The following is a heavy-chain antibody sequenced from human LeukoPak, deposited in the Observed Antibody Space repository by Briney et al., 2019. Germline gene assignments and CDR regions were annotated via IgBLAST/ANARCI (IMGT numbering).Heavy chain of an antibody. J-gene: IGHJ4*02. CDR2: INQDGTEE. CDR1: GFTFSSHW. Sequence: GGSLRLSCAASGFTFSSHWMSWVRQTPRKGLEWVAHINQDGTEEYYVDAVKGRFTIYRDNDKNSLHLQMNSLRSEDTAVYYCARDKVTYWGQGILVTVSS. CDR3: ARDKVTY. V-gene: IGHV3-7*01.